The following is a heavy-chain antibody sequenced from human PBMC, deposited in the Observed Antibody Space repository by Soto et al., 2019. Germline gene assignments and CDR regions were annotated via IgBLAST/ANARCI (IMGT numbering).Heavy chain of an antibody. CDR2: ISWHSGTI. Sequence: GGSLRLSCAASGFSFRNYGMHWARRVPGKGLEWVSGISWHSGTIGYADSVRGRFTISRDNAKNSLYLQMNSLRPEDTALYYCVKEKLYSNYEYYFDSWGQGTLVTVSS. V-gene: IGHV3-9*01. D-gene: IGHD4-4*01. CDR3: VKEKLYSNYEYYFDS. CDR1: GFSFRNYG. J-gene: IGHJ4*02.